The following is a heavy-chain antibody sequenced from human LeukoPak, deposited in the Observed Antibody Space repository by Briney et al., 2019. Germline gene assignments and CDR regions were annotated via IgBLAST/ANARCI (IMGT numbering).Heavy chain of an antibody. CDR1: GFTFSSYS. CDR3: ARERDGYNVFDY. J-gene: IGHJ4*02. D-gene: IGHD5-24*01. CDR2: ISSSSSYI. Sequence: GGSLRLSCAAPGFTFSSYSMNWVRQAPGKGLEWVSSISSSSSYIYYADSVKGRFTISRDNAKNSLYLQMNSLRAEDTAVYYCARERDGYNVFDYWGQGTLVTVSS. V-gene: IGHV3-21*01.